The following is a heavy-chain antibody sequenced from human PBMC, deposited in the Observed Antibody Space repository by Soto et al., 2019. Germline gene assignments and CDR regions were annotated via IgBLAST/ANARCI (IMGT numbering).Heavy chain of an antibody. Sequence: PSETLSLTCTVSGDSISSFYCSFFRHPPWKGLEWIGYIYYSGSTSYNPSLESRVTISVDTSENQFSLKLSSVTAADTAVYYCARLRRMTAITVSYYFDYWGQGTLVTVSS. D-gene: IGHD4-4*01. J-gene: IGHJ4*02. CDR1: GDSISSFY. V-gene: IGHV4-59*01. CDR3: ARLRRMTAITVSYYFDY. CDR2: IYYSGST.